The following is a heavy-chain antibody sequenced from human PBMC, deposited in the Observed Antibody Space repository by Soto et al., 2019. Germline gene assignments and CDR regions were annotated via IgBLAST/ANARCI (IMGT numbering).Heavy chain of an antibody. Sequence: SVKVSCKASGGTFSSYAISWVRQAPGQGLEWMGGIIPIFGTANYAQKFQGRVTITADESTSTAYMELSSLRSEDTAVYYCARGDHWNFRPINAMDVWGQGTTATVYS. J-gene: IGHJ6*02. V-gene: IGHV1-69*13. CDR2: IIPIFGTA. CDR3: ARGDHWNFRPINAMDV. D-gene: IGHD1-7*01. CDR1: GGTFSSYA.